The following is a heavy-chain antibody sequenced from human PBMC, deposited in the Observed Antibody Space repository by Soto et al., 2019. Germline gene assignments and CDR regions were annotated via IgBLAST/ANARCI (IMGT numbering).Heavy chain of an antibody. J-gene: IGHJ6*02. CDR3: ARDRNGGNLYYYYGMDV. CDR2: ISSSSSYI. Sequence: GGSLRLSCAASGFTFSSYSMNWVRQAPGKGLEWVSSISSSSSYIYYADSVKGRFTISRDNAKNSLYLPMNSLRAEDTAVYYCARDRNGGNLYYYYGMDVWGQETTVTVSS. CDR1: GFTFSSYS. D-gene: IGHD2-21*02. V-gene: IGHV3-21*01.